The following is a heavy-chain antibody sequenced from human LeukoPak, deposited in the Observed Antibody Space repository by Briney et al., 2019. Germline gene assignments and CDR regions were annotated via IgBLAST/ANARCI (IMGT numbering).Heavy chain of an antibody. CDR2: ISAYNGNT. Sequence: ASVKVSCKASGYTFTSYGITWVRQAPGQGLEWMGWISAYNGNTNYAQKLQGRVTMTTHTSTNTVYTELRSLRPDDTAVYYCARLWDSSSHDCWGQGTLVAVSS. J-gene: IGHJ4*02. D-gene: IGHD6-6*01. CDR1: GYTFTSYG. CDR3: ARLWDSSSHDC. V-gene: IGHV1-18*01.